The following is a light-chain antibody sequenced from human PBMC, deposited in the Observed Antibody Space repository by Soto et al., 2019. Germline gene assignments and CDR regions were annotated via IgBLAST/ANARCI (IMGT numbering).Light chain of an antibody. CDR1: QGINTF. V-gene: IGKV1-39*01. CDR3: RQCLRSLDT. Sequence: DIQMTQSPSSLSASVGDRVTITCRASQGINTFVNWYQQKVGKAPNLLIYSASGLQRGVPSRFSGSGSGTEFSLTISRLQADDFATYVCRQCLRSLDTFRQGTRVDI. CDR2: SAS. J-gene: IGKJ2*01.